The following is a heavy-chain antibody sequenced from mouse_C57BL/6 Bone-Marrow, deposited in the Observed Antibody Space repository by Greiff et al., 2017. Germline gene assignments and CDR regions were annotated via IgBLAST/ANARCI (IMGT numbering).Heavy chain of an antibody. CDR2: ISSGGSYT. CDR1: GFTFSSYG. CDR3: ARAYYYGSWFAY. V-gene: IGHV5-6*01. Sequence: EVQLQESGGDLVKPGGSLKLSCAASGFTFSSYGMSWVRQTPDKRLEWVATISSGGSYTYYPDSVKGRFTISRDNDKNTLYLQMSSLKSEDTAMYYCARAYYYGSWFAYWGQGTLVTVSA. D-gene: IGHD1-1*01. J-gene: IGHJ3*01.